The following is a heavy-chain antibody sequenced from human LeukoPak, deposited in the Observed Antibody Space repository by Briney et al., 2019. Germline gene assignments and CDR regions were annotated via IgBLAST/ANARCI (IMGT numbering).Heavy chain of an antibody. Sequence: GRSLRLSCAASGFTFSSYGMHWVRQAPGKGLEWVAVISYDGSNKYYADSVKGRFTISRDNSKNTLYLQMNSLRAEDTAVYYCAKPLNWDYYFDYWGQGTLVTVSS. CDR2: ISYDGSNK. CDR3: AKPLNWDYYFDY. V-gene: IGHV3-30*18. J-gene: IGHJ4*02. D-gene: IGHD7-27*01. CDR1: GFTFSSYG.